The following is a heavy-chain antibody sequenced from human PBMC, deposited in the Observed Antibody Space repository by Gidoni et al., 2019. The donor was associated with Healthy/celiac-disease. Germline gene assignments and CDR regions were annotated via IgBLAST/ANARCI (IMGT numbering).Heavy chain of an antibody. J-gene: IGHJ4*02. CDR3: ARDGEGDDFWTAGFDY. CDR2: IISNGGST. Sequence: EVQLVESGGGLVQPGGSLRLHCAASGCTSSSYAMQWGRQAPGKGLEYVSAIISNGGSTYYANSVKGRFTISRVNSKNTLYLQMGSLRAEDMAVYYCARDGEGDDFWTAGFDYWGQGTLVTVSS. CDR1: GCTSSSYA. V-gene: IGHV3-64*01. D-gene: IGHD3-3*01.